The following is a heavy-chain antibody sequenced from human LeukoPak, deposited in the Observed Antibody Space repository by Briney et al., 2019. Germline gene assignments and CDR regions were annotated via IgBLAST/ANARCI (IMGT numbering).Heavy chain of an antibody. V-gene: IGHV4-39*01. CDR1: GDSISSSGYY. Sequence: SETLSLTCTVSGDSISSSGYYWGWIRQPPGKGLEWIGSIHYSGSTYYNPSFKSLISVDTSKNQFSLKLTSVTAADTAVYYCARHGRGNVSPILYWGQGTLVTVSS. D-gene: IGHD1-26*01. CDR3: ARHGRGNVSPILY. CDR2: IHYSGST. J-gene: IGHJ4*02.